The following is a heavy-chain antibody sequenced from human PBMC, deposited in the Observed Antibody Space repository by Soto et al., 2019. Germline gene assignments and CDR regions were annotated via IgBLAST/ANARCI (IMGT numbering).Heavy chain of an antibody. CDR3: ARDTNFFGSGSGVDY. CDR2: ITSSNTYI. Sequence: EVQLVETGGGLVKPGGSLRLSCAASGFTFSSYSMTWVRQAPGGGWGWVSSITSSNTYIHYGDSVKGRFAISRDNAKNSLYLQMNSLRAEDTAVYFCARDTNFFGSGSGVDYWGQGTLVTVSS. J-gene: IGHJ4*02. V-gene: IGHV3-21*02. D-gene: IGHD3-10*01. CDR1: GFTFSSYS.